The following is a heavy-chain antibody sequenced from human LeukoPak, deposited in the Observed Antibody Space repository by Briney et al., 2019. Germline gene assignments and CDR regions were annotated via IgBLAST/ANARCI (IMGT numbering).Heavy chain of an antibody. J-gene: IGHJ6*03. CDR2: ISAYNGNT. Sequence: ASVKVSCKASGYTFTSYGISWVRQAPGQGLEWMGWISAYNGNTNYAQKLQGRVTMTTDTSTSTAYMELRSLRSDDTAVYYCARRLGYYDSSGYYYYYYMDVWGKGTTVTISS. V-gene: IGHV1-18*01. CDR1: GYTFTSYG. CDR3: ARRLGYYDSSGYYYYYYMDV. D-gene: IGHD3-22*01.